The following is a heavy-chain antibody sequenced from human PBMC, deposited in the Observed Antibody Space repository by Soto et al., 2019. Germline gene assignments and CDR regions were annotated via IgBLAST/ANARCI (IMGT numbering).Heavy chain of an antibody. CDR2: ISYDGSEK. Sequence: QEQLVESGGGVVQPGKSLRLSCAASGVTFNTYGMHWVRQAPGKGLEWVAVISYDGSEKYYVDSVKGRFTISKDNSKNTLYQQMNSLRPEDTAVYYCAKSPNFYCSSPNCYKYYFDHWGQGTRVTVSS. J-gene: IGHJ4*02. CDR3: AKSPNFYCSSPNCYKYYFDH. V-gene: IGHV3-30*18. CDR1: GVTFNTYG. D-gene: IGHD2-2*02.